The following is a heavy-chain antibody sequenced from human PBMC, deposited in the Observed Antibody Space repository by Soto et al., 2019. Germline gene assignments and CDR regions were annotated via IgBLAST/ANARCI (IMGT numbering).Heavy chain of an antibody. CDR2: ISSSGDII. V-gene: IGHV3-11*01. Sequence: PGGSLRLSCAASGFTFSDHYISWIRQAPWKGLEWVSYISSSGDIIYYADSVKGRFTISRDNAKNSLYLQMNSLRAEDTNVYYCARDLGYYDSSGYFDYWGQGTLVTVFS. CDR1: GFTFSDHY. J-gene: IGHJ4*02. D-gene: IGHD3-22*01. CDR3: ARDLGYYDSSGYFDY.